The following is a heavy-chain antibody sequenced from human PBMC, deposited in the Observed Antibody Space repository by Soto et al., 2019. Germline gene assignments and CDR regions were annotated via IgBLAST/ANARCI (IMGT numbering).Heavy chain of an antibody. CDR1: GGSFSGYY. V-gene: IGHV4-34*01. CDR2: INDRGSI. J-gene: IGHJ2*01. Sequence: QVQLQQWGAGPLRPLETLSLTCGVSGGSFSGYYWAWIRQSPGKGLEWIGEINDRGSINYNPFLESRVSISVDTSKNHYSLNLRSVTAADTAVYYCARESHDILTGPPWVWYFDLWGRGTLVTVSS. D-gene: IGHD3-9*01. CDR3: ARESHDILTGPPWVWYFDL.